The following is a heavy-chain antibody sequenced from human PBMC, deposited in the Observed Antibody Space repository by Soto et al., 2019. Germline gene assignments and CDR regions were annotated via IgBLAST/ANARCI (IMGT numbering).Heavy chain of an antibody. CDR3: ARGKLSDYVWGSYRYHFDY. CDR1: GGSFSGYY. V-gene: IGHV4-34*01. Sequence: PSETLSLTCAVYGGSFSGYYWSWIRQPPGKGLEWIGEINHSGSTNYNPSLKSRVTISVDTSNNQFSLKLSSTTAADTAVYYCARGKLSDYVWGSYRYHFDYWGQRTVVTVS. J-gene: IGHJ4*02. D-gene: IGHD3-16*02. CDR2: INHSGST.